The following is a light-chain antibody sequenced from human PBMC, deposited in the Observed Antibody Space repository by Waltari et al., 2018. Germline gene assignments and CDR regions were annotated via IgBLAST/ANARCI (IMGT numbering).Light chain of an antibody. CDR3: QQRSNWPLT. CDR2: DAS. J-gene: IGKJ4*01. CDR1: QSVSSY. V-gene: IGKV3-11*01. Sequence: EIVLTQSPATLSLSPEERSTLSCRASQSVSSYLAWYQQKPGQAPRLLIYDASNRATGIPARFSGSGSGTDFTLNISSLEPEDFAVYYCQQRSNWPLTFGGGTKVEIK.